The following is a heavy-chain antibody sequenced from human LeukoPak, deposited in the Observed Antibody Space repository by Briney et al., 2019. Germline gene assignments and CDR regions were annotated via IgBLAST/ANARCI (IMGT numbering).Heavy chain of an antibody. CDR1: GYTFTGYY. V-gene: IGHV1-2*06. Sequence: ASVKVSCKASGYTFTGYYMRWVRQAPGQGLEWMGRINPNSGGTNYAQKFQGRVTMTRDTSISTAYMELSRLRSDDTAVYYCARDLLLVRSSWHVKVGAFDIWGQGTMVTVSS. D-gene: IGHD6-13*01. CDR2: INPNSGGT. J-gene: IGHJ3*02. CDR3: ARDLLLVRSSWHVKVGAFDI.